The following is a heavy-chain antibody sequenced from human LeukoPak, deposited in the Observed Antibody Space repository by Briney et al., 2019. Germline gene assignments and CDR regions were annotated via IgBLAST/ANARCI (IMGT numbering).Heavy chain of an antibody. V-gene: IGHV4-34*01. CDR3: ARGGLNNWFDA. CDR2: INHSGST. D-gene: IGHD3-10*01. Sequence: SETLSLTCAVYGGSFSGYYWSWIRQPPGKGLEWIGEINHSGSTNYNTSLKSGVTISVDTSKNQFSLKLSSVTAADTAVYCGARGGLNNWFDAWGQGTLVTVSS. CDR1: GGSFSGYY. J-gene: IGHJ5*02.